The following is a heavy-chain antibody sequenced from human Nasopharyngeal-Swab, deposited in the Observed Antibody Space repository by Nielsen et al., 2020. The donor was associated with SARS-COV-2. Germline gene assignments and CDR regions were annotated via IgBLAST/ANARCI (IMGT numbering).Heavy chain of an antibody. J-gene: IGHJ6*02. V-gene: IGHV3-21*01. Sequence: GESLKISCAASGFTFSTYNMNWVRQAPGKGLEWVSSFSSSSTYIYYADSVKGRFTISRDSAKNSLYLQMNSLRAEDTAVYYCARDGLDYDFWSAYFMDVWGQGTTVTVSS. CDR1: GFTFSTYN. CDR2: FSSSSTYI. CDR3: ARDGLDYDFWSAYFMDV. D-gene: IGHD3-3*01.